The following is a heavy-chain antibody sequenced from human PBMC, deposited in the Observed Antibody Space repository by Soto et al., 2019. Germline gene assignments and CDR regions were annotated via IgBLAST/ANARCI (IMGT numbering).Heavy chain of an antibody. V-gene: IGHV1-46*01. CDR3: ARYDYNGYYFDY. J-gene: IGHJ4*02. D-gene: IGHD4-4*01. CDR1: GYTFSTYY. CDR2: INPSGGST. Sequence: QVQLVQSGAEVKKPGASVKVSCKASGYTFSTYYMHWVRQAPGQGYEWMGIINPSGGSTTYAQKFQSRVTMTRDTSTTTVYMELRSLKSEDTALYCCARYDYNGYYFDYRGQGTLVTVSS.